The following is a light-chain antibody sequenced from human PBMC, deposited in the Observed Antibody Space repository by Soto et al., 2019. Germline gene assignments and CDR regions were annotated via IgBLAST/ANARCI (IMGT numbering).Light chain of an antibody. CDR3: SAYIGGNNWAYV. J-gene: IGLJ1*01. CDR1: SSDLGGSRY. V-gene: IGLV2-8*01. CDR2: EVS. Sequence: QSVLTQPPSASGSPGQSVTISCTGTSSDLGGSRYVSWYQQHPGKAPKVLIYEVSRRPSGVPDRFSGSKSGNTASLTVSGLQAEDEADYYCSAYIGGNNWAYVFGTGTQLTVL.